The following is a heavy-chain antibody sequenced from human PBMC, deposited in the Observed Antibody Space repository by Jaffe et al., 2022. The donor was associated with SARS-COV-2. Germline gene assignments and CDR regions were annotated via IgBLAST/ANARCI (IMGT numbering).Heavy chain of an antibody. CDR3: ASSAVIYYDSSGYHLIGAQH. CDR1: GGSISSSSYY. CDR2: IYYSGST. Sequence: QLQLQESGPGLVKPSETLSLTCTVSGGSISSSSYYWGWIRQPPGKGLEWIGSIYYSGSTYYNPSLKSRVTISVDTSKNQFSLKLSSVTAADTAVYYCASSAVIYYDSSGYHLIGAQHWGQGTLVTVSS. V-gene: IGHV4-39*01. D-gene: IGHD3-22*01. J-gene: IGHJ1*01.